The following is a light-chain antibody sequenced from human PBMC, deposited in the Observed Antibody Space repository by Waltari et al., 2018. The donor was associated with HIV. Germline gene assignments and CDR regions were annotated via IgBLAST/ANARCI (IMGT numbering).Light chain of an antibody. V-gene: IGLV1-51*02. Sequence: QSVLTQPPPVYAAPGQQVTIPCSGSSSNIAHNSVARYQHYPGTAPKLPIYENHKRPSGVPDRFSASKSGTSATLGIAGLQTGDEADYFCGTWDSSLSVVLFAVGTKVTVL. CDR3: GTWDSSLSVVL. CDR1: SSNIAHNS. CDR2: ENH. J-gene: IGLJ2*01.